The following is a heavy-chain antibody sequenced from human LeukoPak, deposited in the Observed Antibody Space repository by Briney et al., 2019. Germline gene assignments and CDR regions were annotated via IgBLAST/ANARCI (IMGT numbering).Heavy chain of an antibody. J-gene: IGHJ6*03. CDR3: ARCGSSSQNYYCYYYMDV. CDR1: GGSISSGGYY. D-gene: IGHD6-6*01. V-gene: IGHV4-31*03. Sequence: SETLSLTCTVSGGSISSGGYYWSWIRQHPGKGLEWIGYIYYSGSTYYNPSLKSRVTISVDTSKNQFSLKLSSVTAAGTAVYYCARCGSSSQNYYCYYYMDVWGKGTTVTVSS. CDR2: IYYSGST.